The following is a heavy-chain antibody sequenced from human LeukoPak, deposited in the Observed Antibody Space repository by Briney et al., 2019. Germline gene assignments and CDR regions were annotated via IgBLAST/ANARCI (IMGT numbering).Heavy chain of an antibody. CDR1: GGSISSGSYY. CDR2: IYTSGST. J-gene: IGHJ4*02. Sequence: SETLSLTCTVSGGSISSGSYYWSWIRQPAGKGLEWIGRIYTSGSTNYNPSPKSRVTISVDTSKNQFSLKLSSVTAADTAVYYCARVGGSRVRLTYIDYWGQGTLVTVSS. V-gene: IGHV4-61*02. D-gene: IGHD3-22*01. CDR3: ARVGGSRVRLTYIDY.